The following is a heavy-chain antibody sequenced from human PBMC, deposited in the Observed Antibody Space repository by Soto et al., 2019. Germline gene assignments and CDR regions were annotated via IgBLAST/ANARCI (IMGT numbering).Heavy chain of an antibody. CDR2: IIPIFGTA. Sequence: GASVKVSCKASGGTFSSYAISWVRQAPGQGLEWMGGIIPIFGTANYAQKFQGRVTITADKSKNTLYLQMSSLRAEDTAVYYCAKEGTTSPYNWFDPWGQGTLVTVSS. CDR3: AKEGTTSPYNWFDP. V-gene: IGHV1-69*06. J-gene: IGHJ5*02. CDR1: GGTFSSYA. D-gene: IGHD2-2*01.